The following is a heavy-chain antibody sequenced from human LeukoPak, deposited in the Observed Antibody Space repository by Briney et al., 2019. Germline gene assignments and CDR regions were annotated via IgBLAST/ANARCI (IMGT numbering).Heavy chain of an antibody. CDR3: TTDYYGSGSYPDAFDI. CDR2: IKSKTDGGTT. CDR1: GFTFSNAW. Sequence: PGGSLRLSCAASGFTFSNAWMSWVRQAPGKGLEWAGRIKSKTDGGTTDYAAPVKGRFTISRDDSKNTLYLQMNSLKTEDTAVYYCTTDYYGSGSYPDAFDIWGRGTMVTVSS. D-gene: IGHD3-10*01. V-gene: IGHV3-15*01. J-gene: IGHJ3*02.